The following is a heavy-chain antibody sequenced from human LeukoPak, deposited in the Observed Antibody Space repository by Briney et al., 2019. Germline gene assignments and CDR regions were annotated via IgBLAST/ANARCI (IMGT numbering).Heavy chain of an antibody. CDR2: IYYSGST. CDR3: ARHAPWTYYYDSSGYFDAFDI. V-gene: IGHV4-39*01. J-gene: IGHJ3*02. CDR1: GGSISSSSYY. D-gene: IGHD3-22*01. Sequence: PSETQSLTCTVSGGSISSSSYYWGWIRQPPGKGLEWIGSIYYSGSTYYDPSLKSRVTISVDTSKNQFSLKLSSVTAADTAVSYCARHAPWTYYYDSSGYFDAFDIWGQGTMVTVSS.